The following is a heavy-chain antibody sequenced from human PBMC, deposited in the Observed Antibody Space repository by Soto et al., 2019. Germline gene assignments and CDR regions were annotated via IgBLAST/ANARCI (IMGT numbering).Heavy chain of an antibody. CDR1: GGTFSSYA. D-gene: IGHD3-10*01. CDR2: VIPIFGTA. Sequence: GASVKVSCKASGGTFSSYAISWVRQAPGQGLEWMGGVIPIFGTANYAQKFQGRVTITADESTSTAYMELSSLRSEDTAVYYCARGSYGSGSYYKYYYYYGMDVWGQGTTVTVSS. CDR3: ARGSYGSGSYYKYYYYYGMDV. V-gene: IGHV1-69*13. J-gene: IGHJ6*02.